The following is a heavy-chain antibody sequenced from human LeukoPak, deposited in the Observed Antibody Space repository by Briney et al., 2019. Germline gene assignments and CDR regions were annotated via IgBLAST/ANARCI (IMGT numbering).Heavy chain of an antibody. J-gene: IGHJ5*02. D-gene: IGHD2-2*01. CDR3: ARGGQRYCSSTSYFNWFDP. CDR1: GGSISSSSYY. V-gene: IGHV4-39*07. CDR2: IYYSGST. Sequence: SETLSLTCTVSGGSISSSSYYWGWIRQPPGKGLEWIGSIYYSGSTYYNPSLKSRVTISVDTSKNQFSLKLSSVTAADTAVYYCARGGQRYCSSTSYFNWFDPWGQGTLVTVSS.